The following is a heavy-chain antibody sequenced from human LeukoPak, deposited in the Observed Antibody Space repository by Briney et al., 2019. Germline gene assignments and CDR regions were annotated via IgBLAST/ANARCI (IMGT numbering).Heavy chain of an antibody. V-gene: IGHV3-23*01. CDR3: ASNPGY. Sequence: SGGSLRLSCAASGFTFSSYGMSWFRQAPGKGLEWISGISSIGGSTDYADSVKGRFTISRDNSKNTLYLQMNSLRAEDTAVYYCASNPGYWGQGTLVTVSS. CDR2: ISSIGGST. CDR1: GFTFSSYG. J-gene: IGHJ4*02.